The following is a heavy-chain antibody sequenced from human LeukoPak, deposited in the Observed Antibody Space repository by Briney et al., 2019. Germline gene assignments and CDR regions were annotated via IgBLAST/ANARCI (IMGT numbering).Heavy chain of an antibody. CDR2: ISSRSRTI. V-gene: IGHV3-48*04. CDR3: VRGTRAFDV. J-gene: IGHJ3*01. CDR1: GFIFSSYD. Sequence: GGSLRLSCAASGFIFSSYDFNWVRQAPGKGLERVSYISSRSRTIYYADSVKGRFTISRDNAQKSLYLQIDSLRGDDTALYYCVRGTRAFDVWGQGTMVTVSS.